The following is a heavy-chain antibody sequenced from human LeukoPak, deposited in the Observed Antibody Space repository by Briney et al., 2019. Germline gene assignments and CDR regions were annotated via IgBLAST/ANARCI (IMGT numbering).Heavy chain of an antibody. CDR2: MNPSSGNT. CDR1: GYTATNYD. CDR3: TRAWSGGSDASDI. V-gene: IGHV1-8*01. D-gene: IGHD3-3*01. Sequence: GASVKVSCKASGYTATNYDINWVQRATGQGLEWMGWMNPSSGNTGYAQKFQDRVTMTWNTSINTAYMELRSLRCEDTAMYYCTRAWSGGSDASDIWGQGTIVTVSS. J-gene: IGHJ3*02.